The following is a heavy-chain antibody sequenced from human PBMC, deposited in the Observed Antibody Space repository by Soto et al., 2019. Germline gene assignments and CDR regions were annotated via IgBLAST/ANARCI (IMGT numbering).Heavy chain of an antibody. CDR3: AKDRLGGNFDY. V-gene: IGHV3-23*01. CDR1: GFTFSSFA. Sequence: GGSLRLSCAASGFTFSSFAMSWVRQAPGKGLEWVSGISGSGGSTYYADSVKGRFTISRDNSKNTLYLQMNSLRVEDTAVYYCAKDRLGGNFDYWGQGTQVTVSS. CDR2: ISGSGGST. J-gene: IGHJ4*02.